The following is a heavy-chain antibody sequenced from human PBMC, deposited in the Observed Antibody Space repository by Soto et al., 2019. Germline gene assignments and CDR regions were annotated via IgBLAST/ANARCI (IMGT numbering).Heavy chain of an antibody. CDR1: GSTFSRYG. CDR2: ISSDGGVK. Sequence: QVQLVESGGGVVQPGRSLRLSCAASGSTFSRYGMHWVRQAPGKGLEWVALISSDGGVKYYGDSIKGRFSVSRDDSKSTLYLQLSSLRADDTAVYYCAKDGPPPDWGSLWGQGTLVAVSS. CDR3: AKDGPPPDWGSL. J-gene: IGHJ4*02. D-gene: IGHD7-27*01. V-gene: IGHV3-30*18.